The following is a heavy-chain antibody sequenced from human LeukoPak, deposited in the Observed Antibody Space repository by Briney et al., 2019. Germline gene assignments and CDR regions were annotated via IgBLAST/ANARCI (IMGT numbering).Heavy chain of an antibody. CDR2: IIPIFGTA. D-gene: IGHD6-19*01. J-gene: IGHJ6*02. V-gene: IGHV1-69*13. CDR3: ARDQVAAVAGYYYYYGMDV. CDR1: GGTFSSYV. Sequence: SVKVSCKASGGTFSSYVISWVRQAPGQGLEWMGGIIPIFGTANYAQKFQGRVTITADESTRTAHMELSSLRSEDTAVYYCARDQVAAVAGYYYYYGMDVWGQGTTVTVSS.